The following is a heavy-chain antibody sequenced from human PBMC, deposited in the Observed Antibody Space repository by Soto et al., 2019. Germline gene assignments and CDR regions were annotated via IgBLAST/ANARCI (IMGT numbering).Heavy chain of an antibody. Sequence: GGSLRLSCAASGFTFSSYAMHWVRQAPGKGLEWVAVIWYDGSNKYYADSVKGRFTISRDNSKNTLYLQMNSLRAEDTAVYYCARKKVAATKQTYYYYMEVWGKGTTVTVSS. V-gene: IGHV3-33*08. J-gene: IGHJ6*03. CDR3: ARKKVAATKQTYYYYMEV. D-gene: IGHD6-19*01. CDR1: GFTFSSYA. CDR2: IWYDGSNK.